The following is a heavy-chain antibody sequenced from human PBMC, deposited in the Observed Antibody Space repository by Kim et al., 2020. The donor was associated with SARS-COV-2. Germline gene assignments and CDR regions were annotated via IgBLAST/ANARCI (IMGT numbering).Heavy chain of an antibody. CDR3: ARDKTMVRGTRDRPEYYFDY. V-gene: IGHV4-31*03. CDR1: GGSISSGGYY. J-gene: IGHJ4*02. CDR2: IYYSGST. D-gene: IGHD3-10*01. Sequence: SETLSLTCTVSGGSISSGGYYWSWIRQHPGKGLEWIGYIYYSGSTYYNPSLKSRVTISVDTSKNQFSLKLSSVTAADTAVYYCARDKTMVRGTRDRPEYYFDYWGQGTLVTVSS.